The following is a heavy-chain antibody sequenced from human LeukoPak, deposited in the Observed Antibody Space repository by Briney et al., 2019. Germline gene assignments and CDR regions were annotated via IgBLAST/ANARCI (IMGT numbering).Heavy chain of an antibody. D-gene: IGHD6-19*01. V-gene: IGHV1-46*01. CDR1: GYTFTSYY. Sequence: ASVKVSCKASGYTFTSYYMQWVRQAPGQGPEWMGIINPSGGSTSYAQKFQGRVTMTRDTSTSTVHMELSSLRSEDTAVYYCARDARRGATGYSSDWYAEALDYWGQGTLVTVFS. CDR2: INPSGGST. J-gene: IGHJ4*02. CDR3: ARDARRGATGYSSDWYAEALDY.